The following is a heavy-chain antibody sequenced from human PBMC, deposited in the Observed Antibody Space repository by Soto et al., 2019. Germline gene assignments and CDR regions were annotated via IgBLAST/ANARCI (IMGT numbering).Heavy chain of an antibody. J-gene: IGHJ6*02. CDR3: ATVAGAVVAAPYYGMDV. Sequence: EASVKVSCKVSGYTLTELSMHWVRQAPGKGLEWMGGFDPEDGETIYAQKFQGRVTMTEDTSTDTAYMELSSLRSEDTAVYYCATVAGAVVAAPYYGMDVWGQGTTVTVS. CDR2: FDPEDGET. CDR1: GYTLTELS. D-gene: IGHD2-15*01. V-gene: IGHV1-24*01.